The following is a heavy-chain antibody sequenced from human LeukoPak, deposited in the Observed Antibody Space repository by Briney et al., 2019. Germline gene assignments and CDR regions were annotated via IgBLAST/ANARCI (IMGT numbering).Heavy chain of an antibody. V-gene: IGHV1-8*01. D-gene: IGHD6-13*01. CDR2: MNPNSGNT. CDR1: GYTFTSYD. Sequence: ASVKVSCKASGYTFTSYDINWVRQATGQGLEWVGWMNPNSGNTGYAQKFQGRVTMTRNTSISTAYMELSSLRSEDTAVYYCARGARAAAGRRGVLDYWGQGTLVTVSS. CDR3: ARGARAAAGRRGVLDY. J-gene: IGHJ4*02.